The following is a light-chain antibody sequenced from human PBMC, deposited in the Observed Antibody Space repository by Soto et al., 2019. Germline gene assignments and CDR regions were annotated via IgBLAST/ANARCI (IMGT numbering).Light chain of an antibody. CDR2: AAS. CDR3: QKYYGAPFT. CDR1: QGISNY. V-gene: IGKV1-27*01. Sequence: DIPMTQSPSSLSASVGDRVTITCRASQGISNYLAWYQQTPGKVPKLLIYAASTLQSGVPSRFSGTGSGTDVTLTISSLQPEDFATYYCQKYYGAPFTFGPGTKVDIK. J-gene: IGKJ3*01.